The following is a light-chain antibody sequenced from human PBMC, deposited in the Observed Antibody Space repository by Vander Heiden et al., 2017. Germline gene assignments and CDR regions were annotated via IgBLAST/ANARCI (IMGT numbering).Light chain of an antibody. CDR1: QSISNN. CDR3: LQFNNWPPYT. V-gene: IGKV3-15*01. CDR2: DAS. J-gene: IGKJ2*01. Sequence: EIVMTQSPATLSVSPGERATLSCRASQSISNNLAWYQQKPGQAPRLLIDDASVRFTGIPARFSGSGSGTDFTLTISSLQSEDFAVYYCLQFNNWPPYTFGQGTKLEIK.